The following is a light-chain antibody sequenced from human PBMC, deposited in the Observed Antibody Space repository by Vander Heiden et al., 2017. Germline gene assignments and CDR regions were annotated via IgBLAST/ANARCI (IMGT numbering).Light chain of an antibody. V-gene: IGKV1-39*01. CDR3: QQSYSTPPLT. CDR1: QSISSY. CDR2: AAS. Sequence: DIQMTQSPSSLSASVGDRVTITCRASQSISSYLNLYQPKPGQAPKLLIYAASRLQSGGPARFSGSGSGTDFTLTISSLQPEDFATYYCQQSYSTPPLTFGGGTKVEIK. J-gene: IGKJ4*01.